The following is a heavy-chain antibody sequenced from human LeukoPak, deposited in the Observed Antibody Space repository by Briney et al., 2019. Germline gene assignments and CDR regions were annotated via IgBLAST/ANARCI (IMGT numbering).Heavy chain of an antibody. V-gene: IGHV3-11*01. CDR2: ISNNGITI. CDR1: GFTFNDYY. D-gene: IGHD2/OR15-2a*01. Sequence: GGSLRLSCAASGFTFNDYYMSWIRQAPGKGLEWISYISNNGITIYYADSVKGRFTISRYNAKNSLFLQMNSLRAEDTAVYYCAKLSYGDYSDFWGQGTLVTVSS. J-gene: IGHJ4*02. CDR3: AKLSYGDYSDF.